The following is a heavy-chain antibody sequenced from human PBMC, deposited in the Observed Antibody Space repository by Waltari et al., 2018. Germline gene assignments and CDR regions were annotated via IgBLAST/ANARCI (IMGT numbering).Heavy chain of an antibody. CDR1: GFTFSSYG. J-gene: IGHJ4*02. CDR3: AKPGGSSSGDY. V-gene: IGHV3-30*02. CDR2: IRYDGSNK. Sequence: QVQLVESGGGVVQPGGSLRLSCAASGFTFSSYGMHWVRQAPGKGLEWVAFIRYDGSNKYYADSVKGRFTISRDNSKNTLYLQMNSLRAEDTAVYYCAKPGGSSSGDYWGQGTLVTVSS. D-gene: IGHD6-13*01.